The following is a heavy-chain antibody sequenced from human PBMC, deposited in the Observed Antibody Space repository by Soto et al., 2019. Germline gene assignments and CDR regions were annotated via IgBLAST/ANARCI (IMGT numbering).Heavy chain of an antibody. CDR1: GFTVSSNY. Sequence: EVQLVESGGGLVQPGGSLRLSCAVSGFTVSSNYMSWVRQAPGKGLEWVSVIYSGGSTYYADSVKGRFTISRDNSKNTLYLQMNSLRAEDTAVYYGAREGIRSPLYYWGQGTLVTVSS. D-gene: IGHD4-17*01. V-gene: IGHV3-66*01. CDR3: AREGIRSPLYY. CDR2: IYSGGST. J-gene: IGHJ4*02.